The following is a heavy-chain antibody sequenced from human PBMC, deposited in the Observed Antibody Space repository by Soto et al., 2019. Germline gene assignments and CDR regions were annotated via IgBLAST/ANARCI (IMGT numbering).Heavy chain of an antibody. D-gene: IGHD3-3*01. CDR1: GVTFSSYC. CDR3: AKDLYDFWSGYPPYNWFDP. Sequence: HPGGSLRLSCAASGVTFSSYCMHWVRQAPGKGLEWVAVISYDGSNKYYADSVKGRFTISRDDSKNTLYLQMNSLRAEDTAVYYCAKDLYDFWSGYPPYNWFDPWGQGTLVTVSS. CDR2: ISYDGSNK. V-gene: IGHV3-30*18. J-gene: IGHJ5*02.